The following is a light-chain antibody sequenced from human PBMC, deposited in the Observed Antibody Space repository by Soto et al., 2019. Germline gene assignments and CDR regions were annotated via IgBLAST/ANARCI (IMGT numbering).Light chain of an antibody. CDR1: SSYVGSDNL. J-gene: IGLJ2*01. Sequence: QSVLTQPASVSGSPGQSITISCTGTSSYVGSDNLVSWFQQHPGKAPKLMIYEVNKQPSGVSNRFSGSKSGNTASLTISGLQAEDEADYYCSSARSYIHVVFGGGTKRTVL. CDR2: EVN. CDR3: SSARSYIHVV. V-gene: IGLV2-23*02.